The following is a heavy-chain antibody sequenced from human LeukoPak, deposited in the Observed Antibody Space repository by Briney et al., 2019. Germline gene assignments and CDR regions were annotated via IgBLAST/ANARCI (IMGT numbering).Heavy chain of an antibody. D-gene: IGHD3-3*01. J-gene: IGHJ2*01. V-gene: IGHV4-59*11. CDR3: AGETIMIFGVGLGYFDL. Sequence: SETLSLTCTVSGGSITSHYWSWIRQAPGKGLEWVGHMHSNGRTNYKSSLQSRVTISVDTSRNQFSLKMTSVTAADTAVYFCAGETIMIFGVGLGYFDLWGRGTLVTVSS. CDR2: MHSNGRT. CDR1: GGSITSHY.